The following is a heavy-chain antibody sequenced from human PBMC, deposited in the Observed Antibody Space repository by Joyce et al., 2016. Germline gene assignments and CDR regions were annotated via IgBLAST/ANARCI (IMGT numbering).Heavy chain of an antibody. J-gene: IGHJ4*02. CDR1: GFTFSNYA. D-gene: IGHD6-13*01. CDR3: ARGGVAAADHYYFDC. CDR2: ISFDGTNK. V-gene: IGHV3-30-3*01. Sequence: QVQLLESGGGVVQPGRSLRLSCAASGFTFSNYAMHWVRQAPGKGLEGVALISFDGTNKHYADAMKGRFTISSDNSKNTLYLQMNSLRVEDTAIYYCARGGVAAADHYYFDCWGQGTLVTVSS.